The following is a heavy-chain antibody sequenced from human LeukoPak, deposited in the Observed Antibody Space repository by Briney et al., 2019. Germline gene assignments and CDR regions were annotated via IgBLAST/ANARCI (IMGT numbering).Heavy chain of an antibody. CDR3: ASGIAAAGIHTGMDV. Sequence: ASVKVSCKASGYTFTSYAMHWVRQAPGQRLEWMGWINAGNGNTKYSQKFQGRVIITRDTSASTAYMELSSLRSEDTAVYYCASGIAAAGIHTGMDVWGQGTTVTVSS. J-gene: IGHJ6*02. V-gene: IGHV1-3*01. CDR2: INAGNGNT. D-gene: IGHD6-13*01. CDR1: GYTFTSYA.